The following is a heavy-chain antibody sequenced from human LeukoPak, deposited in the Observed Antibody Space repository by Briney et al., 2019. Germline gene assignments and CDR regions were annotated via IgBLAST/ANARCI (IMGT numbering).Heavy chain of an antibody. J-gene: IGHJ4*02. D-gene: IGHD5-12*01. Sequence: GGSLRLSCAASGFTFSSYAMSWVRQAPGKGLEWVSVIYSGGSTYYADSGKGRFTISRDSSKNTLYLQMNSLRAEDTAVYYCAKAGYSGYSYEEFDSWGQGTLVTVSS. CDR1: GFTFSSYA. CDR3: AKAGYSGYSYEEFDS. CDR2: IYSGGST. V-gene: IGHV3-23*03.